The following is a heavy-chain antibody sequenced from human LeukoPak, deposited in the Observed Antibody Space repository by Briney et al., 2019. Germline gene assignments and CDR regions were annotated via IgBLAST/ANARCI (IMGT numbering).Heavy chain of an antibody. CDR3: AKDLHGGYSSDY. J-gene: IGHJ4*02. CDR1: GFTFNNFG. Sequence: PGGSLRLPCAASGFTFNNFGMHWVRQAPGKGLEWVSFIGYEGVHKYYADSVKGRFTISKDNSKATLYLQMNSLRPEDTAVYYCAKDLHGGYSSDYWGQGALVIVFS. V-gene: IGHV3-30*02. CDR2: IGYEGVHK. D-gene: IGHD4-23*01.